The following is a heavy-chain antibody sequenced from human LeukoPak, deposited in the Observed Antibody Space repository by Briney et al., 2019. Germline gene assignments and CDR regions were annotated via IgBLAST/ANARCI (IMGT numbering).Heavy chain of an antibody. J-gene: IGHJ2*01. CDR1: GGSFSGYY. Sequence: SETLSLTCAVYGGSFSGYYWSWIRQPPGKGLEWIGSIYYSGSTYYNPSLKSRVTISVDTSKNQFSLKLSSVTAADTAVYYCARGRAIMHFDLWGRGTLVTVSS. CDR3: ARGRAIMHFDL. CDR2: IYYSGST. V-gene: IGHV4-34*01. D-gene: IGHD3-16*01.